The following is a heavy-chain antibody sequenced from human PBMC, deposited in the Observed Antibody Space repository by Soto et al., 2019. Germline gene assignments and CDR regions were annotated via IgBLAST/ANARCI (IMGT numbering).Heavy chain of an antibody. CDR3: ARGGYSYGIGIEMDV. V-gene: IGHV4-30-4*01. CDR1: GGSISSGDYY. J-gene: IGHJ6*02. Sequence: QVQLQESGPGLVKPSQTLSLTCTVSGGSISSGDYYWSWIRQPPGKGLEWIGYIYYSGSTYYNPSLKSRVTISGDTSKNQFSLKLSSVTAADTAVYYCARGGYSYGIGIEMDVWGQGTTVTVSS. D-gene: IGHD5-18*01. CDR2: IYYSGST.